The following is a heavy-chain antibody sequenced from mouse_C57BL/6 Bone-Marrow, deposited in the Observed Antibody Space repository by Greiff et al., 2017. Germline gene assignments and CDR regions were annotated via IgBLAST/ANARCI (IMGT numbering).Heavy chain of an antibody. J-gene: IGHJ3*01. CDR2: IDPNSGGT. CDR3: AREAPAWFAY. CDR1: GYTFTSYW. Sequence: QVQLQQPGAELVKPGASVKLSCKASGYTFTSYWMHWVKQRPGRGLEWIGRIDPNSGGTKYNEKFKSKATLTVDEPSSTAYLPLSSLTSEDSAVYYCAREAPAWFAYWGQGTLVTVSA. V-gene: IGHV1-72*01. D-gene: IGHD3-2*02.